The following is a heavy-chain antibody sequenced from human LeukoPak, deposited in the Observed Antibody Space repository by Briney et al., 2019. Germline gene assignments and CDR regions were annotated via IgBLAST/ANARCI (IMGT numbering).Heavy chain of an antibody. CDR2: IYYSGST. CDR3: ARQHTYYDIFTGFRQPVAFDI. Sequence: SETLSLTCTVSGGSISSSSYYWGWIRQPPGKGLEWIGSIYYSGSTYYNSSLKSLVTLSVDTSNNQFSLKMSSVTAADTAVYYCARQHTYYDIFTGFRQPVAFDIWGQGTMVTVSS. D-gene: IGHD3-9*01. CDR1: GGSISSSSYY. J-gene: IGHJ3*02. V-gene: IGHV4-39*01.